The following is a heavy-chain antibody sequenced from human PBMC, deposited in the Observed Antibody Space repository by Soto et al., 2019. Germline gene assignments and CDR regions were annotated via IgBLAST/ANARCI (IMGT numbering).Heavy chain of an antibody. J-gene: IGHJ4*02. D-gene: IGHD2-15*01. CDR3: ARQFCNTPDCSMYFDN. CDR1: AYDFTRNW. CDR2: VYPRGSDT. Sequence: PGESLKISCETSAYDFTRNWIGWFRQRPGKGLEWVGLVYPRGSDTRYSPSFRGHVSMSADESVGTAYLQWASLEASDTAIYYCARQFCNTPDCSMYFDNWGQGTPVTVSS. V-gene: IGHV5-51*01.